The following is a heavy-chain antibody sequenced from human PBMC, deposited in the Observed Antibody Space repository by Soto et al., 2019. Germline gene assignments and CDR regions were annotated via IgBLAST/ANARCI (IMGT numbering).Heavy chain of an antibody. CDR1: GYTFTSYY. J-gene: IGHJ4*02. CDR2: LNPNTGNS. Sequence: ASVKVSCKSSGYTFTSYYIYWVRRATGQGLECMGWLNPNTGNSGYAQKFQGRITVTSDTSINTVHMELSSLRSEDTAVYYCARRAETNGWNGFGADKYYFDFWGQGTLVTVSS. D-gene: IGHD1-1*01. V-gene: IGHV1-8*01. CDR3: ARRAETNGWNGFGADKYYFDF.